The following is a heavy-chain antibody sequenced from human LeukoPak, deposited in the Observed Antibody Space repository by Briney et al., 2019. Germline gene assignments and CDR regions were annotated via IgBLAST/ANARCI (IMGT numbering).Heavy chain of an antibody. V-gene: IGHV4-4*07. CDR2: IYSNGST. Sequence: SESLSLTCTVSGASFSTFYWSWFRQPAGKGLEWVGLIYSNGSTPFNPSLKNRLAMPVNQTTNQPPLKLTAVTAADPATYYCARKDGDYWGRGTLVTVSS. J-gene: IGHJ4*02. CDR3: ARKDGDY. CDR1: GASFSTFY.